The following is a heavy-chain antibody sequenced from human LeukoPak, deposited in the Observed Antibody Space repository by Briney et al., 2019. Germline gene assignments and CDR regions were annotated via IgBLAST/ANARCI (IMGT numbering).Heavy chain of an antibody. Sequence: ASVKVSCKASGYTLIDYYMHWVRQAPGQGLEWMGWIDPKSGGTSYAQKFQDRVAMIRDTSISTAYMELTRLRSDDTAVYYCARAYSSGWYGSTDYWGQGTLVTVSS. CDR2: IDPKSGGT. J-gene: IGHJ4*02. V-gene: IGHV1-2*02. CDR3: ARAYSSGWYGSTDY. D-gene: IGHD6-19*01. CDR1: GYTLIDYY.